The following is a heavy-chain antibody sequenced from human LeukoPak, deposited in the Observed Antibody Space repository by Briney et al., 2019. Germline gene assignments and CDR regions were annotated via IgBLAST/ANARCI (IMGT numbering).Heavy chain of an antibody. CDR2: IYYSGST. V-gene: IGHV4-59*01. CDR1: GGSISSYY. J-gene: IGHJ3*02. CDR3: ARMYNSGYDAFDI. Sequence: SETLSLTCTVSGGSISSYYWSWIRQPPGKGLEWIGYIYYSGSTNHNPSLKSRVTISVDTSKHQFSLKLSSVTAADTAVYYCARMYNSGYDAFDIWGQGTMVTVSS. D-gene: IGHD6-19*01.